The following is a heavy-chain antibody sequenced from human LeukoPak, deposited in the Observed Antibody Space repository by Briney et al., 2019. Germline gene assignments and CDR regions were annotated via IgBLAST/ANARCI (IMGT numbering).Heavy chain of an antibody. Sequence: GGSLRLSCAASGFTFSDTWMTWVRQAPGKGLECVGFIQSKTDGGTTDSATPVKGRFTVSRDDSKNTLYLHMSSLKTEDTAVYYCTTWSSQFDYWGQGTLVTVSS. CDR1: GFTFSDTW. V-gene: IGHV3-15*01. CDR2: IQSKTDGGTT. D-gene: IGHD6-6*01. CDR3: TTWSSQFDY. J-gene: IGHJ4*02.